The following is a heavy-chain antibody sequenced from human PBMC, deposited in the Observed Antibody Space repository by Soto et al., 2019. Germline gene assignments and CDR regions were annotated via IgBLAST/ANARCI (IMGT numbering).Heavy chain of an antibody. Sequence: QVQLVESGGGLVKPGGSLRLSCAASGFTFSDYYMSWISQAPGKGLEWVSYISSSGSTIYYADSVKGRFTISRDNAKNSLYLQMNSLRAEDTAVYYCASYYDYIWGSYRQIDYWGQGTLVTVSS. CDR3: ASYYDYIWGSYRQIDY. V-gene: IGHV3-11*01. J-gene: IGHJ4*02. CDR1: GFTFSDYY. D-gene: IGHD3-16*02. CDR2: ISSSGSTI.